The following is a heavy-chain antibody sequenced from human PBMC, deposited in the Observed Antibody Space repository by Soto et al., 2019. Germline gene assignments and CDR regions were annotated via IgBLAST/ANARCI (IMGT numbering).Heavy chain of an antibody. CDR2: IIPILGIA. J-gene: IGHJ6*03. CDR3: ARDQAVGYSGYEDYYYMDV. Sequence: GASVKVSCKASGGTFSSYTISWVRQAPGQGLEWMGRIIPILGIANYAQKFQGRVTITADKSTSTAYMELSSLRSEDTAVYYCARDQAVGYSGYEDYYYMDVWGKGTTVTVSS. CDR1: GGTFSSYT. D-gene: IGHD5-12*01. V-gene: IGHV1-69*04.